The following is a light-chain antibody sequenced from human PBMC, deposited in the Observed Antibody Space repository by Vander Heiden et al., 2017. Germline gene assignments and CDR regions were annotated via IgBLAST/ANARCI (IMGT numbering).Light chain of an antibody. J-gene: IGKJ4*01. CDR1: QSVRTY. Sequence: EIVLTQSPATLSMSPGERATLSCRASQSVRTYLAWYQQKPGQAPRLLIYDASNRATGIPARFSGSGYGTDFTLTISSLEPEDFAVYYCQQRVNWPLLTFGGGTKVDIK. CDR3: QQRVNWPLLT. CDR2: DAS. V-gene: IGKV3-11*01.